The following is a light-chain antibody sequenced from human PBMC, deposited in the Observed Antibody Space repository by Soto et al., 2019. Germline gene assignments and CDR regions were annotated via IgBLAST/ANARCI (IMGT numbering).Light chain of an antibody. CDR2: EVS. V-gene: IGLV2-14*01. CDR3: SSYTSSTTLGV. J-gene: IGLJ3*02. CDR1: NSVVGGYDY. Sequence: QSALTQPASVSGSPGQSITISCTGTNSVVGGYDYVSWYQQHPGKAPKLMIYEVSHRPSGVSNRFSGSRSGNTASLTISGLQAEDEADYYCSSYTSSTTLGVFGGGTKLTVL.